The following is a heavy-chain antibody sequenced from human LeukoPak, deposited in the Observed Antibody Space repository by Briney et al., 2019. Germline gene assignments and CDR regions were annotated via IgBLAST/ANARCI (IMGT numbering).Heavy chain of an antibody. CDR2: IQEEERDE. Sequence: PGGSLRLSCAATGFTLSSYWMSWVRPAPGKGLEWVADIQEEERDEYYVDSVRCGITSSRNNTKNSLFLQMSRLRAEDTAVSYCSRDFNPTGYSSAYATFAFWGQGTVVTVSS. V-gene: IGHV3-7*05. D-gene: IGHD6-19*01. CDR1: GFTLSSYW. J-gene: IGHJ4*02. CDR3: SRDFNPTGYSSAYATFAF.